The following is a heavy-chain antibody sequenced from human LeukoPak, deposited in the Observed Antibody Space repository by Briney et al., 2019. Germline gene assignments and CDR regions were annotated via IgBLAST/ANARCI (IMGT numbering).Heavy chain of an antibody. CDR2: IKQDGSEK. J-gene: IGHJ4*02. D-gene: IGHD2-2*02. Sequence: GGSLRLSCAASGFTFSSYWMSWVRQAPGKGLEWVANIKQDGSEKYYVDSVKGRFTISRDNAKNSLYLQMNSLRAEDTALYFCARGYCDTSGCYIFLDYWGQGTLVTVSS. V-gene: IGHV3-7*01. CDR1: GFTFSSYW. CDR3: ARGYCDTSGCYIFLDY.